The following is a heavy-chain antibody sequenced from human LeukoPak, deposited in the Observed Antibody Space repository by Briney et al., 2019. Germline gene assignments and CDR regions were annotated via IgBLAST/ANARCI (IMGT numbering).Heavy chain of an antibody. CDR1: GGSISSYY. D-gene: IGHD3-9*01. J-gene: IGHJ6*02. CDR3: ARVYFAFPDYYGMDV. V-gene: IGHV4-4*07. Sequence: PSETLSLTCTVSGGSISSYYWSWIRQPAGKGLEWIGRIYTSGGTTYNPSLKSRVTMSVDTSTNQFSLKLSSVTAADTAVYYCARVYFAFPDYYGMDVWGQGTTVTVSS. CDR2: IYTSGGT.